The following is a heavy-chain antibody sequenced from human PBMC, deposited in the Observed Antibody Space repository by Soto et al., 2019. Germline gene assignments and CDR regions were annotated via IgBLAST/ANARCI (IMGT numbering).Heavy chain of an antibody. CDR2: IYYSGST. J-gene: IGHJ4*02. CDR1: GGSISSGAYY. D-gene: IGHD3-10*01. Sequence: QVQLQESGPGLVKPSQTLSLTCTVSGGSISSGAYYWSWIRHHPGKGLECIGYIYYSGSTYYNPSLKIPVTISVDVSENQFSLKLSSVTAADTAVYYCARYGSGSYYPTTFDYWGQGTLVTVSS. V-gene: IGHV4-31*01. CDR3: ARYGSGSYYPTTFDY.